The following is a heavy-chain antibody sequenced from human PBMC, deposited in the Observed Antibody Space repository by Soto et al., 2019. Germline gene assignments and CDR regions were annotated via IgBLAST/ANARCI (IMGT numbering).Heavy chain of an antibody. Sequence: GGSLRLSCSASGFTFSIYAMHWVRQAPGKGLEWVANIKQDGSEKYYVDSVKGRFIISRDNAKNSLYLQMDSLRAEDTALYYCARDVDADFRTDFDYWGRGTLVTVS. CDR2: IKQDGSEK. CDR3: ARDVDADFRTDFDY. V-gene: IGHV3-7*05. J-gene: IGHJ4*02. CDR1: GFTFSIYA. D-gene: IGHD4-17*01.